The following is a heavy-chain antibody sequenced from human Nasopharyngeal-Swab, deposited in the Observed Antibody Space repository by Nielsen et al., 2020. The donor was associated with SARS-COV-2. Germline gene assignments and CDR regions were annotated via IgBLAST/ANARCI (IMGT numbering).Heavy chain of an antibody. CDR2: ISYDGSNK. D-gene: IGHD2-15*01. J-gene: IGHJ4*02. Sequence: GESLEISCAASGFTFSSYAMHWVRQAPGKGLEWVAVISYDGSNKYYADSVKGRFTISRDNSKNTLYLQMNSLRAEDTAVYYCARERAFIVAEGLDYWGQGTLVTVSS. CDR3: ARERAFIVAEGLDY. CDR1: GFTFSSYA. V-gene: IGHV3-30-3*01.